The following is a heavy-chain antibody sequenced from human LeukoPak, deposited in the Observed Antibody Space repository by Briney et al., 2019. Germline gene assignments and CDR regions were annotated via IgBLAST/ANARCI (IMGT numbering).Heavy chain of an antibody. CDR3: ARGAYSSGWYGDAFDI. Sequence: SETLSLTCTVSGGSISSYYWSWIRQPPGKGLEWIGYIYYSGSTNYNPSLKSRVTISVDTSKNPFSLKLSSVTAADTAVYYCARGAYSSGWYGDAFDIWGQGTMVTVSS. V-gene: IGHV4-59*01. CDR1: GGSISSYY. J-gene: IGHJ3*02. D-gene: IGHD6-19*01. CDR2: IYYSGST.